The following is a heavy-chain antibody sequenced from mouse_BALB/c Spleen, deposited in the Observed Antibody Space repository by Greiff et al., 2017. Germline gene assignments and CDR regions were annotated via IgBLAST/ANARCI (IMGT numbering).Heavy chain of an antibody. CDR1: GYSFTDYI. CDR2: INPYYGST. Sequence: QLQQSGPELVKPGASVKISCKASGYSFTDYIMLWVKQSHGKSLEWIGNINPYYGSTSYNLKFKGKATLTVDKSSSTAYMQLNSLTSEDSAVYYCARSDYDGGYAMDYWGQGTSVTVSS. CDR3: ARSDYDGGYAMDY. V-gene: IGHV1-39*01. D-gene: IGHD2-4*01. J-gene: IGHJ4*01.